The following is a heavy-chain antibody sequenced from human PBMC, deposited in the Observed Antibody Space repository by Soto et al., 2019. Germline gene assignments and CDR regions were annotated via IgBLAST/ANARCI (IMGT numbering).Heavy chain of an antibody. J-gene: IGHJ4*02. CDR2: IIPIFGIA. CDR1: GGTFSSYA. Sequence: ASVKVSCKASGGTFSSYAISWVRQAPGQGLEWMGGIIPIFGIANYAQKFQGRVTITADKSTSTAYMELSSLRSEDTAVYYCARDLRMSGEGSSWCGFDYWGQGTLVTVSS. V-gene: IGHV1-69*10. CDR3: ARDLRMSGEGSSWCGFDY. D-gene: IGHD6-13*01.